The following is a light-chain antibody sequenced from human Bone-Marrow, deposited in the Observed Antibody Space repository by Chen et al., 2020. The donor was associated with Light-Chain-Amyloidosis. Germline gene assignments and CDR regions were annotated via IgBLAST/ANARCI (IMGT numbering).Light chain of an antibody. J-gene: IGLJ2*01. Sequence: SYELTHPPSVSASPGQTARITCSGDDLPTKYAYWYQQKPGQAPVLVIHRDTERPSVISERFSGSSSGTTATLTISGVQAEDEADYHCQSADSSGTYEVIFGGGTKLTVL. CDR3: QSADSSGTYEVI. CDR2: RDT. CDR1: DLPTKY. V-gene: IGLV3-25*03.